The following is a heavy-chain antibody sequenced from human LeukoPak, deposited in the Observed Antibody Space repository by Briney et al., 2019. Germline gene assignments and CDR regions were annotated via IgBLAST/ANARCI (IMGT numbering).Heavy chain of an antibody. CDR1: GGSISSYY. CDR3: ATTPSRSDWYFDL. Sequence: SETLSLTCTASGGSISSYYWSWIRQPPGKGLEWIGYIYYSGSTNYNPSLKSRVTISVDTSKNQFSLKLSSVTAADTAVYYCATTPSRSDWYFDLWGRGTLVTVSS. V-gene: IGHV4-59*01. CDR2: IYYSGST. J-gene: IGHJ2*01. D-gene: IGHD4-23*01.